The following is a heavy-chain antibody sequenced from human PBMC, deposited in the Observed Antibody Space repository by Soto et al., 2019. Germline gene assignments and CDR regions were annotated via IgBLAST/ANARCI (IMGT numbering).Heavy chain of an antibody. V-gene: IGHV1-2*02. CDR1: GYTLRAYY. D-gene: IGHD3-16*02. Sequence: ASVKVSCKASGYTLRAYYMHWVRQAPGQGLEWMGWINPNNGATKYARDFQGRVTMTGDTSINTAYMELSRLRSDDTAVYYCARGSAGSYRFLNTDFWGQGAPVTVSS. CDR3: ARGSAGSYRFLNTDF. J-gene: IGHJ4*02. CDR2: INPNNGAT.